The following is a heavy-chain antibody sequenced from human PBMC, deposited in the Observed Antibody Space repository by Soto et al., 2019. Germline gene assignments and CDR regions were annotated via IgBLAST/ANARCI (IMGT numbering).Heavy chain of an antibody. CDR1: GFTFSSYS. D-gene: IGHD5-12*01. Sequence: GGSLRLSCAASGFTFSSYSMNWVRQAPGKGLEWVSSISSSSSYIYYADSVKGRFTISRDNAKNSLYLQMNSLRAEDTAVYYCVRSRSIVATIGNYWGQGTLVTGSS. CDR3: VRSRSIVATIGNY. J-gene: IGHJ4*02. CDR2: ISSSSSYI. V-gene: IGHV3-21*01.